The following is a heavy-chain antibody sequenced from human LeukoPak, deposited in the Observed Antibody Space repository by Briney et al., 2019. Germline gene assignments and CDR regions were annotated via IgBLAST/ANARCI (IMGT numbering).Heavy chain of an antibody. J-gene: IGHJ3*02. D-gene: IGHD6-19*01. V-gene: IGHV3-23*01. Sequence: GGSLRLSCAASGFTFSSYAMSWVRQAPGKGLEWVSAISGSGGSTYYADSVKGRFTISRDNSKNTLYLQMNSLRAEDTAVYYCAKDGYSSGWYQDAFDIWGQGTMVTVSS. CDR2: ISGSGGST. CDR1: GFTFSSYA. CDR3: AKDGYSSGWYQDAFDI.